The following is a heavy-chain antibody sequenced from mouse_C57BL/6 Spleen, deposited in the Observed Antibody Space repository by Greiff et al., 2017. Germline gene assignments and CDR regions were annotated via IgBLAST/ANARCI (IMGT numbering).Heavy chain of an antibody. CDR3: ARWEGLQRAMDY. CDR1: GYTFTSYW. CDR2: IYPGSGST. J-gene: IGHJ4*01. D-gene: IGHD2-2*01. Sequence: QVQLKQSGAELVKPGASVKMSCKASGYTFTSYWITWVKQRPGQGLEWIGDIYPGSGSTNYNEKFKSKATLTVDTSSSTAYMQLSSLTSEDSAVYYCARWEGLQRAMDYWGQGTSVTVSS. V-gene: IGHV1-55*01.